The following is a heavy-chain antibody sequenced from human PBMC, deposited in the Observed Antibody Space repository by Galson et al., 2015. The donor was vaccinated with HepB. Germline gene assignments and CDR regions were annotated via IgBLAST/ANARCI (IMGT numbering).Heavy chain of an antibody. Sequence: TLSLTCTVSGGSISYSDYYWSWIRQSPGKGLEWIGYIYYTGSTYYNPSLKSRVSVSLDTSKNQFSLHLSSVTAADTAVYYCTRTDGAITTMTLGFDYWGQGTLVSVSS. CDR2: IYYTGST. D-gene: IGHD3-22*01. V-gene: IGHV4-30-4*01. J-gene: IGHJ4*02. CDR1: GGSISYSDYY. CDR3: TRTDGAITTMTLGFDY.